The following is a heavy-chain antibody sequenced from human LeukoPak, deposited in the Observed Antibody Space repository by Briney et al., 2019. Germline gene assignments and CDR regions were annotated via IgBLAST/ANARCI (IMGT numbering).Heavy chain of an antibody. V-gene: IGHV1-24*01. CDR1: GYTLTQFS. CDR2: FDPEDGAT. Sequence: ASVKVSCKVSGYTLTQFSMHWVRQAPGKGLEWMGGFDPEDGATIYAQKFQGRVTMTEDTSTDTAYMELRSLRSDDTAVYYCARTGSGSYPHYYYYMDVWGKGTTVTISS. D-gene: IGHD3-10*01. J-gene: IGHJ6*03. CDR3: ARTGSGSYPHYYYYMDV.